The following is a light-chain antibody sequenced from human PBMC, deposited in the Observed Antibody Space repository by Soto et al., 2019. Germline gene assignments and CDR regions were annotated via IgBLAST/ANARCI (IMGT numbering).Light chain of an antibody. CDR1: QGISSY. CDR2: ATS. J-gene: IGKJ5*01. Sequence: IQLTQSPSSLSASVGDRVTITCRASQGISSYLAWYQQRPGKAPKLLIYATSTLQRGVPSRFSGSGSGTDFTLTISSLQHEDFGTYYCQQLYSSPITFGQGTRLEIK. V-gene: IGKV1-9*01. CDR3: QQLYSSPIT.